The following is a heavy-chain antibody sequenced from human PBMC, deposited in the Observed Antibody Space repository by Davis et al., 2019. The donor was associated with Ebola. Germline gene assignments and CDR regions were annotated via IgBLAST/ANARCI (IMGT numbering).Heavy chain of an antibody. CDR1: GYSFTNYW. Sequence: GGSLRLSCQGPGYSFTNYWIGWVRQMPGKGLEWMGIIYPGDSDTRYSPSFQGQVTISADKSISTAYLQWSSLKASDTAIYYCARRRVIHALSTNDYFDFWGQGTLVTVSS. J-gene: IGHJ4*02. D-gene: IGHD5/OR15-5a*01. V-gene: IGHV5-51*01. CDR3: ARRRVIHALSTNDYFDF. CDR2: IYPGDSDT.